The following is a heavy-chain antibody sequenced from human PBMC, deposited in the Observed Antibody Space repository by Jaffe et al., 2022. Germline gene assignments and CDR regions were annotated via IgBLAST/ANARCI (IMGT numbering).Heavy chain of an antibody. V-gene: IGHV4-59*01. CDR3: ARTKYDLLSGSPLWAFDI. CDR2: IYFSGST. CDR1: GDSINNYY. D-gene: IGHD3-9*01. J-gene: IGHJ3*02. Sequence: QVQLQESGPGLVKPSETLSLTCTVSGDSINNYYWSWIRQPPGKGLEWIGYIYFSGSTNYNASLKSRVTISIDKSKRHFSLKLSSVTAADTAVYWCARTKYDLLSGSPLWAFDIWGQGTRVTVSS.